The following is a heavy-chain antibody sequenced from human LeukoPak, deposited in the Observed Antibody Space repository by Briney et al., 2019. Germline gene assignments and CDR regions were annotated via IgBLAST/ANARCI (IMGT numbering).Heavy chain of an antibody. CDR3: ARKPRAGVWYFDL. Sequence: PGGSLRLSCAASGFTFDDYGMSWVRQAPGKGLEWVSGINWSGRSTGYADSVKGRFTISRDNAKNSLYLQMNSLRAEDTALYHCARKPRAGVWYFDLWGRGTLVTVSS. D-gene: IGHD3-10*01. CDR2: INWSGRST. CDR1: GFTFDDYG. V-gene: IGHV3-20*01. J-gene: IGHJ2*01.